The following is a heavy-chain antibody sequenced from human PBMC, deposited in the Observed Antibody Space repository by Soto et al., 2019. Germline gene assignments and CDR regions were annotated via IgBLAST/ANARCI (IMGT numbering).Heavy chain of an antibody. J-gene: IGHJ5*02. V-gene: IGHV3-74*01. CDR1: GFTFSSYW. CDR2: INGDGSST. CDR3: AKFEISAGATKGWFDP. D-gene: IGHD1-26*01. Sequence: PGGSLRLSCAASGFTFSSYWMHWVRQAPGKGLVWVSRINGDGSSTNYADSVKGRFTISRDNAKNTLFLQMNSLRAEDTAVYYCAKFEISAGATKGWFDPRGQGTLVTV.